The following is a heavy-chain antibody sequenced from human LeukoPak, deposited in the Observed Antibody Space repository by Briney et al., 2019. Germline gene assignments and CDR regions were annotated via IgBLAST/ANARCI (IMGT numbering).Heavy chain of an antibody. Sequence: GRSLRLSCVASGFRFEDYAMHWVRQVPGKGLEWVSGISWNSGSIGYADSVKGRFTISRDNAKNSLYLQMNSLRAEDTALYYCAKDSYEIWFGELRYGMDVWGQGTTVTVSS. CDR3: AKDSYEIWFGELRYGMDV. CDR2: ISWNSGSI. CDR1: GFRFEDYA. J-gene: IGHJ6*02. D-gene: IGHD3-10*01. V-gene: IGHV3-9*01.